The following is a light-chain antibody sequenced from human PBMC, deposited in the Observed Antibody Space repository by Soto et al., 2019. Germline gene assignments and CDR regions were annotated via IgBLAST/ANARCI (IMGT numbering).Light chain of an antibody. Sequence: DIVMTQSPDTLSVSPGERATLTCRASQNIATNLAWYQQRPGQAPRLLIFGAFTRATGIPGRFSGSGSGTVFTLTISSLQSDDVGFYYCQQYNDWPRTFGQGTKVDIK. CDR2: GAF. V-gene: IGKV3-15*01. CDR1: QNIATN. CDR3: QQYNDWPRT. J-gene: IGKJ1*01.